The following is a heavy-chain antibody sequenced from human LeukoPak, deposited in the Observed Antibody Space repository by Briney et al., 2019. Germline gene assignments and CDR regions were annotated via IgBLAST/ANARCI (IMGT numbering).Heavy chain of an antibody. CDR1: EFTFSSYS. CDR3: ARGECGGTNCYDGIFDY. CDR2: IRTSSSLI. D-gene: IGHD2-2*01. V-gene: IGHV3-21*01. Sequence: GGSLRLSCADSEFTFSSYSMNWVCHAPGKGLEWGSSIRTSSSLIYYADSVTGRFTISRDNAKNLLYLQISSLRHEDTAIYYCARGECGGTNCYDGIFDYWGQGTLVTVSS. J-gene: IGHJ4*02.